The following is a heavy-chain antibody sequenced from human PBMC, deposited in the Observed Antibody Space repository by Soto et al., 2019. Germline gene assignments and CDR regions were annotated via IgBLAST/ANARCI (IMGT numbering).Heavy chain of an antibody. Sequence: GGSLRLSCAASGFIFTRYSMNWVRQAPGKGLEWVSSISSTTNYIYYGDSMKGRFTISRDNAKKTLYLQMNSLRAEDTAVYYCAKILPAYLYGGFDYWGQGTLVTVSS. J-gene: IGHJ4*02. CDR3: AKILPAYLYGGFDY. CDR2: ISSTTNYI. D-gene: IGHD3-10*01. V-gene: IGHV3-21*04. CDR1: GFIFTRYS.